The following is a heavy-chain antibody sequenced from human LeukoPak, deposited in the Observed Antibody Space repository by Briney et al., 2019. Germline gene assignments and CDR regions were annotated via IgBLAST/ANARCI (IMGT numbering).Heavy chain of an antibody. V-gene: IGHV1-2*02. Sequence: ASVKVSCKASGYTFTGYYMHWVRQAPGQGLEWMGWINPNSGGTNYAQKFQGRVTMTRDTSIGTAYMELSRLRSDDTAVYYCARNGYSGYDDINWFDPWGQGTLVTVSS. J-gene: IGHJ5*02. CDR1: GYTFTGYY. D-gene: IGHD5-12*01. CDR3: ARNGYSGYDDINWFDP. CDR2: INPNSGGT.